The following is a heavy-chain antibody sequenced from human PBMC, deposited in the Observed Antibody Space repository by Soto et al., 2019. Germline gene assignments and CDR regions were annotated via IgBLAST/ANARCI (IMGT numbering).Heavy chain of an antibody. J-gene: IGHJ4*02. CDR3: ARSYVTSRPIDF. CDR2: TNPSDGST. CDR1: GYSLTSYY. D-gene: IGHD3-10*02. V-gene: IGHV1-46*01. Sequence: ASVKVSCRASGYSLTSYYMHWVRQAPGQGLEWMGITNPSDGSTNYAQKFQGRVSMTSETSTSTVYMEMSSLRSEDTAMYYCARSYVTSRPIDFWGQGTLVTVSS.